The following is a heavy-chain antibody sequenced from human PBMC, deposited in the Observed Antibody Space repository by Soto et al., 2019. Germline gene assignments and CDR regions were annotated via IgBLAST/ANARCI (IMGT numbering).Heavy chain of an antibody. J-gene: IGHJ6*02. CDR3: AKYLSGPVVVVVAATGGGGMDV. CDR1: GFTFSSYA. D-gene: IGHD2-15*01. V-gene: IGHV3-23*01. CDR2: ISGSGGST. Sequence: GGSLRLSCAASGFTFSSYAMSWVRQAPGKGLEWVSAISGSGGSTYYADSVKGRFTISRDNSKNTLYLQMNSLRAEDTAVYYCAKYLSGPVVVVVAATGGGGMDVWGQGTTVTVSS.